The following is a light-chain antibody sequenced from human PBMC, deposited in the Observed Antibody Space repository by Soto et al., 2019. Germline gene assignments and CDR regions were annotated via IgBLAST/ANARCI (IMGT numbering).Light chain of an antibody. CDR2: WAS. CDR1: QSVFYSSNNKNY. J-gene: IGKJ3*01. CDR3: QQYYSSPFT. V-gene: IGKV4-1*01. Sequence: DIVMTQSPDSLAVSLGERATINCKSSQSVFYSSNNKNYLGWYQQKQGQPPKLLISWASTRESGVPDRFSGSGSGTDFTLTISSLQAEDVAVYYCQQYYSSPFTFGPGTKVDIK.